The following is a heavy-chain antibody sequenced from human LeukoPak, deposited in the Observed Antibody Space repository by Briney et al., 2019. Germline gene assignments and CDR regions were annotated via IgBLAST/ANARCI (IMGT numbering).Heavy chain of an antibody. CDR3: ARDSYSSRYYYDYYMNI. D-gene: IGHD6-13*01. CDR1: GGTFSSYA. Sequence: EASVKVSCKASGGTFSSYAISWVRQAPGQGLEWMGGIIPIFGTANYAQKFQGRVTITTDESTTTASMELRRRRSEDTAVYYCARDSYSSRYYYDYYMNIWGKGTPVTVS. V-gene: IGHV1-69*05. J-gene: IGHJ6*03. CDR2: IIPIFGTA.